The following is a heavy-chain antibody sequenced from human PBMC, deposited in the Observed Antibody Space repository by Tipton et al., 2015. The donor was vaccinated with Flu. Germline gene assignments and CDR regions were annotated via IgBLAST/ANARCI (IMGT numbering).Heavy chain of an antibody. CDR3: ARGYYGSGSRTSFDY. J-gene: IGHJ4*02. V-gene: IGHV1-2*02. D-gene: IGHD3-10*01. CDR2: INPTSGDT. CDR1: GYTFAAYY. Sequence: QSGAEVEKPAASVKVSCKASGYTFAAYYIHWVRQAPGQGPEWMGWINPTSGDTKSAQKFRGRVSLTWDTSITTAYMELSSLRSDDTGIYSCARGYYGSGSRTSFDYWGQGTLVTVSS.